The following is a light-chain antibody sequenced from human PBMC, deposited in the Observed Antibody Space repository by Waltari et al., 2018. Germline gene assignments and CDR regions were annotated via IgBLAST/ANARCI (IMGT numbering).Light chain of an antibody. CDR2: RAA. Sequence: DIQMTQSPSTLSASLGDTDTITCRSSENALRYLAWYQQRPGKAPKLLIYRAANLEIGVSSRFSGRGSGTDFTLTINNLQPDDFATYYCQQYNEYPWTFGQGTKVEIK. CDR1: ENALRY. CDR3: QQYNEYPWT. V-gene: IGKV1-5*03. J-gene: IGKJ1*01.